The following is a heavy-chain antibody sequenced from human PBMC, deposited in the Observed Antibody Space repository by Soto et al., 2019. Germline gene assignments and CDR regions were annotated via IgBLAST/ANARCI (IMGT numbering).Heavy chain of an antibody. D-gene: IGHD5-18*01. J-gene: IGHJ4*02. Sequence: QVQLVQSGAEVKKPGASVKVSCKASDKTFLSYGISWVRQGPGQGLEWMGWISPYNGNTNYAQKLQGRVTMTTDTSTSTAYKELRSLRSDDTAVYDCATQIDTVMVFRDWGQGTLVTVSS. CDR1: DKTFLSYG. V-gene: IGHV1-18*01. CDR3: ATQIDTVMVFRD. CDR2: ISPYNGNT.